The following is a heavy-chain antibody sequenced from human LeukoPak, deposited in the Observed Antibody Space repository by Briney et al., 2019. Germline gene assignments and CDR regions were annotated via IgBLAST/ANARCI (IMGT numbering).Heavy chain of an antibody. D-gene: IGHD6-19*01. Sequence: ASETLSLTCAVYGGSFSGYYWSWIRQPPGKGLEWIGEINHSGSTNYNPSLKSRVTISVDTSKNQFSLKLSSVTPADTAVYYCARGLGGSIGVGCTAFDYWGQGTLVSVS. CDR1: GGSFSGYY. CDR3: ARGLGGSIGVGCTAFDY. CDR2: INHSGST. J-gene: IGHJ4*02. V-gene: IGHV4-34*01.